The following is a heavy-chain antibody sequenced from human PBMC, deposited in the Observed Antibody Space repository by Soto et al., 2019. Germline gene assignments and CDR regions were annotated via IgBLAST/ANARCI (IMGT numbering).Heavy chain of an antibody. CDR2: TYSGGNP. CDR3: ARGPNSDT. CDR1: GFSVGGNY. J-gene: IGHJ5*02. Sequence: EERLVQSGGGLIQPGGSLRLSCAASGFSVGGNYMSWVRQAPGKGLECVSLTYSGGNPYYADSVKGRFTLSRDNSKNTLYLQMNRLRVEDTALYFCARGPNSDTWGQGTLVTVSS. V-gene: IGHV3-53*01.